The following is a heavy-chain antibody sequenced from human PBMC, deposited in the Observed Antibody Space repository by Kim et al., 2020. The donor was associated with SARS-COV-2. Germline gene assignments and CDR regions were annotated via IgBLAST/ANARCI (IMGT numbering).Heavy chain of an antibody. CDR3: ARTYSYASGSQKRTMDV. Sequence: ASVKVSCKASGYTFTSYDINWVRQGTGQGLEWMGWMNPNSGNTGYEQKFQGRVTMTRNTSISTAFMELSSLRSEDTAVYYCARTYSYASGSQKRTMDVWGQGTTVTVSS. CDR2: MNPNSGNT. D-gene: IGHD3-10*01. CDR1: GYTFTSYD. V-gene: IGHV1-8*01. J-gene: IGHJ6*02.